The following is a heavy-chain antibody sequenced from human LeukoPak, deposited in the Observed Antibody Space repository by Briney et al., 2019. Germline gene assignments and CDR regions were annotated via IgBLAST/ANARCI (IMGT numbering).Heavy chain of an antibody. D-gene: IGHD6-13*01. J-gene: IGHJ4*02. V-gene: IGHV3-23*01. Sequence: PGGSLRLSCAASGCTFSSYAMSWVRQAPGKGLEWVSAISGSGGSTYYADSVKGRFTISRDNSKNTLYLQMNSLRAEDTAVYYCAKDPPIAAAGSTVVYYFDYWGQGTLVTVSS. CDR3: AKDPPIAAAGSTVVYYFDY. CDR1: GCTFSSYA. CDR2: ISGSGGST.